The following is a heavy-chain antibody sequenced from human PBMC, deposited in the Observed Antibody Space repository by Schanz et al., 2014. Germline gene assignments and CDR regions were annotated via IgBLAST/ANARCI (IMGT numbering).Heavy chain of an antibody. CDR2: GNPESGNT. CDR1: GYIFTDYH. D-gene: IGHD3-16*01. V-gene: IGHV1-8*02. CDR3: AGGERLGPGQWFDP. J-gene: IGHJ5*02. Sequence: QVQLVQSGAEVKRPGASVKVSCRASGYIFTDYHMLWVRQAPGQGLEWMGWGNPESGNTGMADTFRGRLSLTRFTSTGTAYMELRSLRSEDTAVYYCAGGERLGPGQWFDPWGQGTLVVVSA.